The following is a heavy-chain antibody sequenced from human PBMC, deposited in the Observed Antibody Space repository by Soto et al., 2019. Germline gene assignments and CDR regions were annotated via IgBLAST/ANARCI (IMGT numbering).Heavy chain of an antibody. D-gene: IGHD3-22*01. CDR3: ANTYETSGRNFGY. J-gene: IGHJ4*02. V-gene: IGHV2-5*02. Sequence: QITLKESGPTLVKPTQTLTLTCTFSGFSLRTNRVGVGWIRRPPVKDLERLALIHWDNDTRYSPSLRSSLTITKDNSKNQVVLTVANVDAVDTATYYCANTYETSGRNFGYWAQGILVTVSS. CDR2: IHWDNDT. CDR1: GFSLRTNRVG.